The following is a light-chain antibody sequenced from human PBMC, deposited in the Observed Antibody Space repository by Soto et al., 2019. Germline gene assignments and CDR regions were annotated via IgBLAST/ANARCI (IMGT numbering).Light chain of an antibody. J-gene: IGLJ2*01. Sequence: QAVLTQPPSVSGAPGQRVTISCTGSSSNIAAGYDVHWYQQLPGTAPKLLIYGNSNRPSGVPDRFSGSKSGTSASLAITGLQAEDEADYYCQSYDSSLSGSVFGGGTKVIVL. V-gene: IGLV1-40*01. CDR1: SSNIAAGYD. CDR3: QSYDSSLSGSV. CDR2: GNS.